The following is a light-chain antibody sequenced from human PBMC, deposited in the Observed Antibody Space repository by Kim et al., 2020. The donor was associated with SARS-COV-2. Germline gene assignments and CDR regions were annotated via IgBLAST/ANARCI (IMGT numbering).Light chain of an antibody. V-gene: IGKV3-15*01. Sequence: EIVMTQSPATLSVSPGERATLSCRASQSVSSNLAWYQQKPGQAPRLLIYGASTRATGIPARFSGSGSGTGFTLTISSLQSEDFAVYYCQQYNNWPYTFGQGTKLEI. CDR1: QSVSSN. J-gene: IGKJ2*01. CDR3: QQYNNWPYT. CDR2: GAS.